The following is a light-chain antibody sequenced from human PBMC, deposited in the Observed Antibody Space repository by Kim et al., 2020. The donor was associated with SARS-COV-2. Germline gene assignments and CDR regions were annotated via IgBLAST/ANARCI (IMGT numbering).Light chain of an antibody. J-gene: IGLJ1*01. CDR2: QDS. CDR3: QAWDSSTFYV. V-gene: IGLV3-1*01. CDR1: RLGDKY. Sequence: VSPGQKASITCPGDRLGDKYACWYQQKPGQSPVLVIYQDSKRPSGIPERFSGSNSGNTATLTISGTQAMDEADYYCQAWDSSTFYVFGTGTKVTVL.